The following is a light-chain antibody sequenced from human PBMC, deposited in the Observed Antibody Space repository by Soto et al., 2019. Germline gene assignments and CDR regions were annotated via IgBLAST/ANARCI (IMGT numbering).Light chain of an antibody. CDR1: SSNIGAGYD. CDR2: GNS. V-gene: IGLV1-40*01. CDR3: QSYANSLSGVV. J-gene: IGLJ2*01. Sequence: QSVLTQPPSVSGAPGQRVTISCTGSSSNIGAGYDVQWYQQLPGTAPKLLIYGNSNRPSGVPDRFSGSKSGTSASLAITGLQAEDEADYYCQSYANSLSGVVFGGGTKLTAL.